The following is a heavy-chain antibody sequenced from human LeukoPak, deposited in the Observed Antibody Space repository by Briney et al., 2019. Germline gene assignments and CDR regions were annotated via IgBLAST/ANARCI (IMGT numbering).Heavy chain of an antibody. J-gene: IGHJ4*02. Sequence: SETLSLTCAVSGASISSNWWNWVRQPPGKGLEWIGEIHHSGSANYNPSLKSRVTISLDTSENQFSLRLSSVTAADTAVYYCASPGYSSSWGYFDYWGQGTLVTVSS. CDR3: ASPGYSSSWGYFDY. CDR2: IHHSGSA. V-gene: IGHV4-4*02. D-gene: IGHD6-13*01. CDR1: GASISSNW.